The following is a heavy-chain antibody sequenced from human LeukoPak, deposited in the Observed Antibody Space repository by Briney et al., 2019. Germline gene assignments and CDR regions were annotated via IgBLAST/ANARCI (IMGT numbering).Heavy chain of an antibody. Sequence: SGTLSLTCTVSGGSISSSSNYWGWIRQPPGKGLEWIGSIYYSGSTYYSPSLKSRVTISVDTSKNQFSLKLRSVTAADTAVYYCARAMGYSSGWGPYYFDYWGQGTLVTVSS. CDR1: GGSISSSSNY. D-gene: IGHD6-19*01. CDR3: ARAMGYSSGWGPYYFDY. V-gene: IGHV4-39*01. CDR2: IYYSGST. J-gene: IGHJ4*02.